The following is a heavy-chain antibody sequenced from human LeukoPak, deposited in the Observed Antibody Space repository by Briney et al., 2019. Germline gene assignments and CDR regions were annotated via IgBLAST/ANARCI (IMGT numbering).Heavy chain of an antibody. CDR3: AREGTYCSGGSCYEDY. D-gene: IGHD2-15*01. CDR1: GGTFSSYA. J-gene: IGHJ4*02. CDR2: IIPILGIA. V-gene: IGHV1-69*04. Sequence: SVKVSCKASGGTFSSYAISWVRQAPGQGLEWMGRIIPILGIANYAQKFQGRVTITADKSTSTAYMELSSLRSEDTAVYYCAREGTYCSGGSCYEDYWGQGTLVTVSS.